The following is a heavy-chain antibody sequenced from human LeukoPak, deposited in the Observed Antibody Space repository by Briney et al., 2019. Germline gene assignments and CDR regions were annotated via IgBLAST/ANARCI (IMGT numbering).Heavy chain of an antibody. J-gene: IGHJ6*03. CDR1: GFTFSSYS. D-gene: IGHD3-9*01. CDR2: ISSSSSYI. V-gene: IGHV3-21*01. Sequence: PGGSLRLSCAASGFTFSSYSMNWVRQAPGKGLEWVSSISSSSSYIYYADSVKGRFTISRDNAKNSLYLQMNSLRAEDTAVYYCARDPGLRYFDWLPDDYYYMDVWGKGTTVTVSS. CDR3: ARDPGLRYFDWLPDDYYYMDV.